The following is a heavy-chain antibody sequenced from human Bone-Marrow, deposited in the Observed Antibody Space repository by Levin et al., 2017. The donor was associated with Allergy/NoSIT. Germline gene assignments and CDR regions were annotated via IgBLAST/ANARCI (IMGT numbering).Heavy chain of an antibody. V-gene: IGHV4-34*01. Sequence: SQTLSLTCAVYGGSFSGYFWSWIRQPPGKGLEWIGDVNDSGSTSYNPSLKSRVTILVDTSKNQFSVELRSVTAADTAVYYCVRYRGRTSSFGMDVWGQGTTVTVS. CDR2: VNDSGST. CDR1: GGSFSGYF. D-gene: IGHD1-14*01. J-gene: IGHJ6*02. CDR3: VRYRGRTSSFGMDV.